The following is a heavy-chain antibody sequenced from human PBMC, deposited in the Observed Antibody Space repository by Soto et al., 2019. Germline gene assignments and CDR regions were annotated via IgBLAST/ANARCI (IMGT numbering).Heavy chain of an antibody. CDR2: ISCSGGST. CDR3: AKARAQYYDFWSGYPVDY. D-gene: IGHD3-3*01. Sequence: GGSLRLSCAASGFTFSSYAMSWVRQAPGKGLEWVSAISCSGGSTYYADSVKGRFTISRDNSNNTLYLQMNSLRAEDTAVYYCAKARAQYYDFWSGYPVDYWGQGTLVTVSS. CDR1: GFTFSSYA. V-gene: IGHV3-23*01. J-gene: IGHJ4*02.